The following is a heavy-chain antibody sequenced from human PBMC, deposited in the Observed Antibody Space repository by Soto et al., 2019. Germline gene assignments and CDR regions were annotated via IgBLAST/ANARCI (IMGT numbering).Heavy chain of an antibody. CDR3: ARGGAMGVDY. D-gene: IGHD1-26*01. Sequence: PGGSLRLSXTASGFTFNTHWMHWVRQAPGKGLVWVSRIYFDGITTNYADSVKGRLTVSRDNAKNTVYLHVNTPRDEDTAVYYCARGGAMGVDYWGQGTLVTVSS. J-gene: IGHJ4*02. CDR2: IYFDGITT. CDR1: GFTFNTHW. V-gene: IGHV3-74*01.